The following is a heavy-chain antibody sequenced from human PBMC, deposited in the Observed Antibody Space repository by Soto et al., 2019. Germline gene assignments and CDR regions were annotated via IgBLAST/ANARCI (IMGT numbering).Heavy chain of an antibody. V-gene: IGHV4-30-2*01. CDR1: GGSISSGGYS. Sequence: PSETLSLTFAGSGGSISSGGYSWSWNRQPPGKGLEGMGCIYHSGSTYYNPARKRRVTISVDRTKNQFSLKLSSVTAADTAVYSCARVPDYWGKGTLVTVSS. J-gene: IGHJ4*02. CDR3: ARVPDY. CDR2: IYHSGST.